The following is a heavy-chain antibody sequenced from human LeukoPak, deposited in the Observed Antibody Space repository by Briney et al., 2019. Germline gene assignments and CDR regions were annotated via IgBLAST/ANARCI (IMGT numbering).Heavy chain of an antibody. J-gene: IGHJ4*02. CDR3: ARVQWELRGVGSYFEY. CDR2: IKSDGSEK. V-gene: IGHV3-7*01. CDR1: GFSFTTYW. D-gene: IGHD1-26*01. Sequence: GGSLRLSCAASGFSFTTYWMFWVRQAPGKGLEWVATIKSDGSEKFYLDSVKGRFTISRDNTKNSLYLQMNSLRAEDTAVYYCARVQWELRGVGSYFEYWGQGALVTVSS.